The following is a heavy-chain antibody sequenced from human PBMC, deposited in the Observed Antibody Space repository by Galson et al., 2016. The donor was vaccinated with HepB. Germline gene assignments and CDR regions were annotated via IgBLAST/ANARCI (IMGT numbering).Heavy chain of an antibody. D-gene: IGHD3-22*01. CDR3: ARDQSPTADYYYDAFDI. CDR2: INKDANKK. CDR1: GFTFSSYW. Sequence: SLRLSCAASGFTFSSYWMPWVRQAPGKGLEWEANINKDANKKYYVDSVEGRFTISRDNAKNSLYLQMNSLRAEDSAVYYCARDQSPTADYYYDAFDIWGQGTMVTVSS. J-gene: IGHJ3*02. V-gene: IGHV3-7*03.